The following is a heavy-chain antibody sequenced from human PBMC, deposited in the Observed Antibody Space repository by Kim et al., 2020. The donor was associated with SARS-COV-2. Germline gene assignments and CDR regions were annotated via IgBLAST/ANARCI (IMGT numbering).Heavy chain of an antibody. Sequence: NKYYADSVKGRFTISRDNSKNTLYLQMNSLRAEDTAVYYCARALATLFDYWGQGTLVTVSS. V-gene: IGHV3-33*01. CDR3: ARALATLFDY. CDR2: NK. J-gene: IGHJ4*02. D-gene: IGHD5-12*01.